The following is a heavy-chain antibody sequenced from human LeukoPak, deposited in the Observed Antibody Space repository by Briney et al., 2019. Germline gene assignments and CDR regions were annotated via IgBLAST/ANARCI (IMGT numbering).Heavy chain of an antibody. CDR2: ISSSSNTI. CDR3: ARDRGGAGASGWFDP. D-gene: IGHD1-26*01. J-gene: IGHJ5*02. CDR1: GFTLSSYS. V-gene: IGHV3-48*01. Sequence: PGGSLRLSCAASGFTLSSYSLNWVRQAPGKGLEWVSYISSSSNTIYYADSVKGRFTISRDNAKNSLYLQMNSLRAEDTAVYYCARDRGGAGASGWFDPWGQGTLVTVSS.